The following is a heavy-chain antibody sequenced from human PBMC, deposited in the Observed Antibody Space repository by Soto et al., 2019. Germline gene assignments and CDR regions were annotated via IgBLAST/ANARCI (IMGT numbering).Heavy chain of an antibody. Sequence: PGGPLRLSCAASGFTFSSYSMNWVRQAPGKGLEWVSSISSSSSYIYYADSVKGRFTISRDNAKNSLYLQMNSLRAEDTAVYYCARDEDSSSSGWFDPWGQGTLVTVSS. CDR3: ARDEDSSSSGWFDP. V-gene: IGHV3-21*01. CDR1: GFTFSSYS. J-gene: IGHJ5*02. D-gene: IGHD6-6*01. CDR2: ISSSSSYI.